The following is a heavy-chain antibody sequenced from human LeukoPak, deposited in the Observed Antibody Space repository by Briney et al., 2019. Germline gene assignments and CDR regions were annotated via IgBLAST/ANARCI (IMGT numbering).Heavy chain of an antibody. V-gene: IGHV1-18*04. D-gene: IGHD6-6*01. CDR1: GYTFTSYY. Sequence: ASVKVSCKASGYTFTSYYMHWVRQAPGQGLEWMGWISAYNGNTNYAQKLQGRVTMTTDTSTSTAYMELRSLRSDDTAVYYCARCAARPSVSDYWGQGTLVTVSS. CDR3: ARCAARPSVSDY. CDR2: ISAYNGNT. J-gene: IGHJ4*02.